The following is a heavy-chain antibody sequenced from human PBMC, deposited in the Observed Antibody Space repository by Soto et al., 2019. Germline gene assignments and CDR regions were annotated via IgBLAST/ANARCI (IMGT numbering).Heavy chain of an antibody. V-gene: IGHV4-59*01. J-gene: IGHJ5*02. CDR3: VRDRIRSSSTDWPEWFDP. CDR2: IHYSGST. Sequence: SETLSLTCTVSGGSISSYYLSWIRQPPGKGLEWIGYIHYSGSTNYNPSLKNRVTISLDTSKNQFSLKLNSVTAADTAVYYCVRDRIRSSSTDWPEWFDPWGQGTLVTVSS. CDR1: GGSISSYY. D-gene: IGHD2-2*01.